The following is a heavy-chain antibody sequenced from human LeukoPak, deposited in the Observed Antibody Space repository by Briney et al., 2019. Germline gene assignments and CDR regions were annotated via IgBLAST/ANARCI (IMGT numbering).Heavy chain of an antibody. Sequence: SETLPLTCTVSGGSISSYYWSWIRQPPGKGLEWIGYIYYSGSTNYNPSLKSRVTISVDTSKNQFSLKLSSVTAADTAVYYCARATRIAAAGLWFDPWGQGTLVTVSS. V-gene: IGHV4-59*01. CDR3: ARATRIAAAGLWFDP. CDR2: IYYSGST. D-gene: IGHD6-13*01. J-gene: IGHJ5*02. CDR1: GGSISSYY.